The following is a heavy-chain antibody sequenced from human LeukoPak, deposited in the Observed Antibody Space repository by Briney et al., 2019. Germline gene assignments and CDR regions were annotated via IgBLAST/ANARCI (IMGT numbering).Heavy chain of an antibody. CDR2: IGTDGSTT. Sequence: GGSLRLSCAASGFIFSSYSMHWVRQAPGEGLVWVSRIGTDGSTTGYADSVKGRFTISRDNVKNTVYLQMNSLRVEDTAVYYCTNSNWYIRNWGQGTLVTVSS. V-gene: IGHV3-74*01. CDR1: GFIFSSYS. J-gene: IGHJ4*02. CDR3: TNSNWYIRN. D-gene: IGHD1/OR15-1a*01.